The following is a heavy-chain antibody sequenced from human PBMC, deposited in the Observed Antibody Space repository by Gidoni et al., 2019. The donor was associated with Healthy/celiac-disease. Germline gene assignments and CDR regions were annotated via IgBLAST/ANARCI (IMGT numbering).Heavy chain of an antibody. D-gene: IGHD3-22*01. CDR1: GFTLSSYS. V-gene: IGHV3-21*01. J-gene: IGHJ4*02. CDR2: ISSSSSYI. Sequence: EVQLVESGGGLVKPGGSLRRAGAASGFTLSSYSMNWVRKALGKGLEWVSSISSSSSYIYYADSVKGRFTISRDNAKNSLYLQMNSLRAEDTAVYYCAREDQQYYYDSSGYFDYWGQGTLVTVSS. CDR3: AREDQQYYYDSSGYFDY.